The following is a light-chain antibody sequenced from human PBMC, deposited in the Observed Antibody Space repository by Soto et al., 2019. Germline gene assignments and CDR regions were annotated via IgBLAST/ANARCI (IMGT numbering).Light chain of an antibody. V-gene: IGLV2-8*01. CDR2: EVS. Sequence: ALTQPPSASGSPGQSVTISCTGTSSDVGGYKYVSWYQQHPGKAPKLMIYEVSKRPSGVPDRFSGSKSGNTASLTVSGLQAEDEADYYCSSYAASNNFVFGTGTKVTVL. J-gene: IGLJ1*01. CDR3: SSYAASNNFV. CDR1: SSDVGGYKY.